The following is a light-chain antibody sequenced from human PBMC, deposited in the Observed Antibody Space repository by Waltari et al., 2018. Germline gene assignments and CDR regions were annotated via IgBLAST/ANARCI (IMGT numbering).Light chain of an antibody. CDR3: QRYVRLPVT. CDR2: DAS. CDR1: QSVGRA. J-gene: IGKJ1*01. V-gene: IGKV3-20*01. Sequence: EIVLTQSPGTLALSPGERATLSCRASQSVGRALAWYQQKPGQAPRLLIYDASSRATGISDKFSGSGSGTDFSLTISRVEPEDFVVYFCQRYVRLPVTFGQGTKVEVK.